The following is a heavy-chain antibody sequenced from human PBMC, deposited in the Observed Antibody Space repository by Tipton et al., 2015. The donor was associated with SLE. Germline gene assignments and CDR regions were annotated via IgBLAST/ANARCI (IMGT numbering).Heavy chain of an antibody. D-gene: IGHD1-26*01. CDR1: GGSFSGYY. J-gene: IGHJ4*02. Sequence: TLSLTCAVYGGSFSGYYWSWIRQPPGKGLEWIGEIDHTGSTNYNPSLKSRVTISVDTSANQFSLKLSSVTAADTAVYYCARGLFGWELPYWGQGTLVTDSS. V-gene: IGHV4-34*01. CDR2: IDHTGST. CDR3: ARGLFGWELPY.